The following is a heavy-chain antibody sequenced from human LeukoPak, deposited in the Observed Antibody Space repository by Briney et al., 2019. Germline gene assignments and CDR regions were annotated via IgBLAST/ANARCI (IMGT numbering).Heavy chain of an antibody. CDR3: ARYSINTDSSGSEYYFDY. CDR1: GGSISSYY. Sequence: SETLSLTCTVSGGSISSYYWSWIRQPAGKGLEWIGRIYTSGSTNYNPSLKSRVTISVDTSKNQFSLKPSSVTAADTAVFYCARYSINTDSSGSEYYFDYWGQGTLVTVSS. J-gene: IGHJ4*02. CDR2: IYTSGST. D-gene: IGHD6-19*01. V-gene: IGHV4-4*07.